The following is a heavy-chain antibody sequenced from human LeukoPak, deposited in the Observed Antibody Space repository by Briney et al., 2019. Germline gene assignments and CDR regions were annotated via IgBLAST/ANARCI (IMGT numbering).Heavy chain of an antibody. CDR1: GFTFSSYR. CDR2: IKQDGSEK. D-gene: IGHD6-13*01. CDR3: ARRRNLYSSSWYPLDY. Sequence: GGSLRLSCAASGFTFSSYRMSWVRQAPGKGLEWVANIKQDGSEKYYVDSVKGRFTISRDNAKNSLYLQMNSLRAEDTAVYYCARRRNLYSSSWYPLDYWGQGTLVTVSS. J-gene: IGHJ4*02. V-gene: IGHV3-7*01.